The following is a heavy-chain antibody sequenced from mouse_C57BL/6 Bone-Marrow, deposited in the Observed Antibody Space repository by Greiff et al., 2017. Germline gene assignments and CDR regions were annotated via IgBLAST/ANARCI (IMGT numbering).Heavy chain of an antibody. Sequence: EVKLQESGAELVKPGASVKLSCTASGFNIKDYYMHWVKQRTEQGLEWIGRIDPEGGETKYASKFQGKATITADTSSNTAYLQLSSLTSEDTAVYYCARPVSYYFDYWGQGTTLTVSS. J-gene: IGHJ2*01. CDR3: ARPVSYYFDY. CDR1: GFNIKDYY. V-gene: IGHV14-2*01. CDR2: IDPEGGET.